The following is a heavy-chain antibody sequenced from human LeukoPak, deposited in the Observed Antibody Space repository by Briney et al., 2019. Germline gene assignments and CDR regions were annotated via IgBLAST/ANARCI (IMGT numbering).Heavy chain of an antibody. CDR1: GFTFSSYW. Sequence: AGGSLRLSCAASGFTFSSYWMHWVRQAPGKGLVWVSRINSDGSSTSYADSVKGRFTISRDNAKNTLYLQMNSLRAEDTAVYYCARGPGCCSGGSCYTHYYYYMDVWGKGTTVTVSS. V-gene: IGHV3-74*01. CDR3: ARGPGCCSGGSCYTHYYYYMDV. D-gene: IGHD2-15*01. J-gene: IGHJ6*03. CDR2: INSDGSST.